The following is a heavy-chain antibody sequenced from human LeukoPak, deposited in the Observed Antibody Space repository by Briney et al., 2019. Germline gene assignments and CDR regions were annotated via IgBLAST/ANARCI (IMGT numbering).Heavy chain of an antibody. D-gene: IGHD3-10*01. V-gene: IGHV3-53*01. Sequence: GGSLRLSCAASGFTVSSNYMSWVRQAPGKGLEWVSVIYSGGSTYYADSVEGRFTISRDNSKNTLYLQMNSLRAEDTAVYYCARETMVRGVIFPNWFDPWGQGTLVTVSS. CDR2: IYSGGST. J-gene: IGHJ5*02. CDR3: ARETMVRGVIFPNWFDP. CDR1: GFTVSSNY.